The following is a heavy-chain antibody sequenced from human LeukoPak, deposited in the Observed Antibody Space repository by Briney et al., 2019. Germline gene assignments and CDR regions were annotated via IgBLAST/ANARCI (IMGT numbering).Heavy chain of an antibody. CDR2: IYYSGST. CDR3: ARGLSHGWYFGY. CDR1: GGSISSGGYY. Sequence: PSQTLSLTCTVSGGSISSGGYYWSWIRQHPGKGLEWIGYIYYSGSTYYNPSLKSRVTISVDTSKNQFSLKLSSVTAADTAVYYCARGLSHGWYFGYWGQGTLVTVSS. V-gene: IGHV4-31*03. J-gene: IGHJ4*02. D-gene: IGHD6-19*01.